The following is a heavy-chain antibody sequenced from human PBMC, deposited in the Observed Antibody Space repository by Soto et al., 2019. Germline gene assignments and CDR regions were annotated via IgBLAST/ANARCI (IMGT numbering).Heavy chain of an antibody. J-gene: IGHJ4*02. D-gene: IGHD4-17*01. CDR1: GFDFSDYS. V-gene: IGHV3-21*01. Sequence: ESGGGLVKPGGSLRLSCVASGFDFSDYSINWVRQVPGKGLEWVSSLTTTTSTYIHYADSVTGRFTIFRDSTKNSVCLQMDSLKAEDTAIYYCARGERVGDPMFDYWGQGTLVTVSS. CDR2: LTTTTSTYI. CDR3: ARGERVGDPMFDY.